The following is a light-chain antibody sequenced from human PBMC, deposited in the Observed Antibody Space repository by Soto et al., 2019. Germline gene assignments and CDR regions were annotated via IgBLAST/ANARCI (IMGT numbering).Light chain of an antibody. J-gene: IGKJ1*01. V-gene: IGKV4-1*01. CDR2: WAS. CDR1: QSVLYSSNNKNY. Sequence: DIVMTQSPDSLAVSLGERATINCKSSQSVLYSSNNKNYLAWYQQKPGQPPRLLIYWASTRESGVPDRFSGSGSGTDFTLTISSLQAEDVAVYYCQQYYSTPLMFGQGTKVEIQ. CDR3: QQYYSTPLM.